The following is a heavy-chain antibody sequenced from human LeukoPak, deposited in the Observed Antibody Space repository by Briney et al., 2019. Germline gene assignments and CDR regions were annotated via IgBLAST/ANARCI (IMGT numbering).Heavy chain of an antibody. CDR1: GFTFSSYG. Sequence: GGSLRLSCAASGFTFSSYGMHWVRQAPGKGLEWVAFIRYDGSNKYYADSVKGRFTISRDNSKNTLYLQMNSLRAEDTAVYYCARCGVPAAIWGYYYYYMDVWGKGTTVTVSS. D-gene: IGHD2-2*02. CDR3: ARCGVPAAIWGYYYYYMDV. V-gene: IGHV3-30*02. CDR2: IRYDGSNK. J-gene: IGHJ6*03.